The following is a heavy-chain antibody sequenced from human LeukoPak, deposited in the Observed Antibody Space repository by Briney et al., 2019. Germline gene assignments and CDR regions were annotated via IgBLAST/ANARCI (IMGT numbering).Heavy chain of an antibody. D-gene: IGHD3-22*01. CDR3: ARYHPFIYYYDSSGFDY. J-gene: IGHJ4*02. CDR1: GXSIGSSSDC. CDR2: ICYSGST. Sequence: SSETLSLTCSVSGXSIGSSSDCWGWIRQPPGKGLEWIGTICYSGSTFYNPSLKSRVTLSVDTSKNQFSLKLSSVTAADTAVYYCARYHPFIYYYDSSGFDYWGQGTLVTVSS. V-gene: IGHV4-39*01.